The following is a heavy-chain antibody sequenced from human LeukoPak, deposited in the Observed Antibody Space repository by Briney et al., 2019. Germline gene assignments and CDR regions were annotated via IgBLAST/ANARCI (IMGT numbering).Heavy chain of an antibody. CDR2: ISYDGSNK. CDR1: GFTFSTYW. Sequence: PGGSLRLSCAASGFTFSTYWMSWVRQAPGKGLEWVAVISYDGSNKYYADSVKGRFTISRDNSKNTLYLQMNSLRAEDTAVYYCARFRDYVDYWGQGTLVTVSS. J-gene: IGHJ4*02. V-gene: IGHV3-30-3*01. CDR3: ARFRDYVDY.